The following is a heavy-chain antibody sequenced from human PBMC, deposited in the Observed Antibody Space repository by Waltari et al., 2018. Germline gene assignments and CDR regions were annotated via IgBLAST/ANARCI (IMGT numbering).Heavy chain of an antibody. CDR1: GYTFTGYY. D-gene: IGHD1-20*01. V-gene: IGHV1-2*02. J-gene: IGHJ4*02. Sequence: QVQLVQSGAEVKKPGASVKVSCKASGYTFTGYYMHWVRQAPGQGLEWMEWINPNSGGTNYEQKFQGRVTMTRDTSISTAYMELSRLRSDDTAVYYCASFVTGTTRHWGQGTLVTVSS. CDR2: INPNSGGT. CDR3: ASFVTGTTRH.